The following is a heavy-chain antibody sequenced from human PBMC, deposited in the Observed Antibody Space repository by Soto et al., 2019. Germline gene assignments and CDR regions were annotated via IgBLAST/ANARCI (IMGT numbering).Heavy chain of an antibody. V-gene: IGHV4-59*08. J-gene: IGHJ4*02. D-gene: IGHD1-1*01. CDR1: AGSISSYY. CDR3: ARRYGYSFDY. Sequence: QVQLQESGPGLVKPSETLSLTCTVSAGSISSYYWSWIRQPPGRRLERIGYIYYSGRTNYNPSLKSRVTISVDTPKNQCSLKLCSVKAADTAVYYCARRYGYSFDYWGQGTLVTVSS. CDR2: IYYSGRT.